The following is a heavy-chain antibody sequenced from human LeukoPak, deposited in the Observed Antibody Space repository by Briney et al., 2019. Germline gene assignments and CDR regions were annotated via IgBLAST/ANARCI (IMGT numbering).Heavy chain of an antibody. CDR2: IYYSGST. D-gene: IGHD2-2*01. V-gene: IGHV4-30-4*08. CDR3: ASVGYCSSTSCYPPLGDAFDI. Sequence: PSETLSLTCTVSGGSISSGGYYWSWLRQHPGKGLEWIGYIYYSGSTYYNPSLKSRVTISVGTSKNQFSLKLSSVTAADTAVYYCASVGYCSSTSCYPPLGDAFDIWGQGTMVTVSS. J-gene: IGHJ3*02. CDR1: GGSISSGGYY.